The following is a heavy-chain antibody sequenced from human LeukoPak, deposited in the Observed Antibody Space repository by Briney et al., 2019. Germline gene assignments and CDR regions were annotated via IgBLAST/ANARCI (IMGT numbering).Heavy chain of an antibody. CDR3: AKGVHGYSYGEFDY. Sequence: PGGSLRLSCAASGFTFSSYAMSWVRQAPGKGLEWVSAISGSGGSIYYADSVKGRFTISRDNSKNTLYLQMNSLRAEDTAVYYCAKGVHGYSYGEFDYWGQGTLVTVSS. D-gene: IGHD5-18*01. CDR1: GFTFSSYA. V-gene: IGHV3-23*01. CDR2: ISGSGGSI. J-gene: IGHJ4*02.